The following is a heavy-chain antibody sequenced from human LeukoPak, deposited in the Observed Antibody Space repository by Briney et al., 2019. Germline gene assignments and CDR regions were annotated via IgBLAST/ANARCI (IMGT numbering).Heavy chain of an antibody. V-gene: IGHV4-34*01. Sequence: SETLSLTCAVYGGSFSGYYWSWIRQPPGKGLEWIGEINHSGSTNYNPSLKSRVTISVDTSKNQFSLKLSSVTAADTAVYYCAGAQSGWYGYWGQGTLVTVSS. CDR3: AGAQSGWYGY. CDR2: INHSGST. J-gene: IGHJ4*02. D-gene: IGHD6-19*01. CDR1: GGSFSGYY.